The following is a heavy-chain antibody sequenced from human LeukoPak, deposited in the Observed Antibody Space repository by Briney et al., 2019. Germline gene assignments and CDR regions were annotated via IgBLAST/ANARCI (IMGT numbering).Heavy chain of an antibody. V-gene: IGHV3-74*01. Sequence: GGSLRLSCAASGFSFNNYWMHWVRQAPGKGLEWVSRIDNDGSTRYADSVKGRFTISRDNAKNTLYLQMNSLRAEDTAVYYCATSGGVYSRDAFDVWGQGAMVTVSS. CDR3: ATSGGVYSRDAFDV. J-gene: IGHJ3*01. CDR2: IDNDGST. D-gene: IGHD5/OR15-5a*01. CDR1: GFSFNNYW.